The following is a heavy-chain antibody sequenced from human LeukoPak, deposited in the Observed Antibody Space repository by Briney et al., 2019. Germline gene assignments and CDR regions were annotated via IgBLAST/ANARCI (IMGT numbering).Heavy chain of an antibody. V-gene: IGHV4-39*07. CDR3: AGDGGYSSSWY. CDR1: GGSISSSSYY. Sequence: PSETLSLTCTVSGGSISSSSYYWGWIRQPPGKGLEWIGSIYYSGSTYYNPSLKSRVTISVDTSKNQFSLKLSSVTAADTAVYYCAGDGGYSSSWYWGQGTLVTVSS. CDR2: IYYSGST. D-gene: IGHD6-13*01. J-gene: IGHJ4*02.